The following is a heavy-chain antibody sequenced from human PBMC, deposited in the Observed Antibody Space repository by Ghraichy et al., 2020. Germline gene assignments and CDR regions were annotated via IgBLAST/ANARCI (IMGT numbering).Heavy chain of an antibody. CDR2: IKSKTDGGTT. Sequence: GGSLRLSCAASGFTFSNAWMSWVRQAPGKGLEWVGRIKSKTDGGTTDYAAPVKGRFTISRDDSKNTLYLQMNSLKTEDTAVYYCTTIHHCSSTSCWKRYYYYGMDVWGQGTTVTVSS. D-gene: IGHD2-2*01. CDR1: GFTFSNAW. CDR3: TTIHHCSSTSCWKRYYYYGMDV. V-gene: IGHV3-15*01. J-gene: IGHJ6*02.